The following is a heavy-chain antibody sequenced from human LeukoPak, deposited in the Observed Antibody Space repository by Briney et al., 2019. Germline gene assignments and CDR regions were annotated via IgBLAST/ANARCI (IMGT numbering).Heavy chain of an antibody. CDR1: DYTFSSYG. CDR2: ISAYNGNT. D-gene: IGHD3-22*01. CDR3: ARDRQLGSSGYYAAY. Sequence: GASVKVSCKASDYTFSSYGISWVRQAPGQGLEWMGWISAYNGNTNYAQKVQGRVTPTTETSTSTAYMELRSLRSDDAAVYYCARDRQLGSSGYYAAYWGQGTLVTVSS. V-gene: IGHV1-18*01. J-gene: IGHJ4*02.